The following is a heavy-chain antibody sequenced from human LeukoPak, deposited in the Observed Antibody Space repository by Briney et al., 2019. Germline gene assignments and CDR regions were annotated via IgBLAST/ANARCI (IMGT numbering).Heavy chain of an antibody. D-gene: IGHD6-19*01. CDR2: INANSGDT. CDR3: ARDDSSGWYFGY. CDR1: GHTFTGYY. J-gene: IGHJ4*02. V-gene: IGHV1-18*04. Sequence: ASVKVSCKASGHTFTGYYMHWVRQAPGQGLEWMGWINANSGDTNYAQKLQGRVTMTTDTSTSTAYMELRSLRSDDTAVYYCARDDSSGWYFGYWGQGTLVTVSS.